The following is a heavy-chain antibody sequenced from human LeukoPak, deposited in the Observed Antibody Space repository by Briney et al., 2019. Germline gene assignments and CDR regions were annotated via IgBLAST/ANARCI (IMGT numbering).Heavy chain of an antibody. CDR2: ISYDGSNK. CDR1: EFTFSTYA. V-gene: IGHV3-30-3*01. D-gene: IGHD3-22*01. J-gene: IGHJ4*02. CDR3: ARDRAGYYDSSGPLDY. Sequence: GGSLRLSCAASEFTFSTYAMHWVRQAPGKGLEWVAVISYDGSNKYYADSVKGRFTISRDNSKSTLYLQMNNLRADDTAVYSCARDRAGYYDSSGPLDYRGQGTLVTVSS.